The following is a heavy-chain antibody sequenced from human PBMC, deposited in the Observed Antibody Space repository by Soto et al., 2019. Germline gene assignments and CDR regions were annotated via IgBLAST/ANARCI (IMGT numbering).Heavy chain of an antibody. CDR1: GYTFTSYA. D-gene: IGHD3-22*01. CDR2: INTGNGNT. Sequence: ASVKVSCKTSGYTFTSYAMHWVRQAPGQRLEWMGWINTGNGNTKYSQKFQGRVTITRDTSASTAYMELSSLRSEDTAVYYCARGSGYYYWDDYWGQGTLVTVSS. J-gene: IGHJ4*02. CDR3: ARGSGYYYWDDY. V-gene: IGHV1-3*04.